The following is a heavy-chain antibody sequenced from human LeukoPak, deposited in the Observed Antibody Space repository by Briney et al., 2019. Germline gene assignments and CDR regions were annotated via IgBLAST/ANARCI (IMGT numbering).Heavy chain of an antibody. J-gene: IGHJ5*02. D-gene: IGHD1-26*01. V-gene: IGHV1-46*01. CDR2: INPSGGSP. CDR3: ARGGFGLGVGGTKGLNWFDP. Sequence: GASVKVSCKTSGYTFTRYGVSWVRQAPGQGLEWMARINPSGGSPSYAQKFQGRVTMTRDTATSTVYMELNSLRSEDTAVYYCARGGFGLGVGGTKGLNWFDPWGQGTLVTVSS. CDR1: GYTFTRYG.